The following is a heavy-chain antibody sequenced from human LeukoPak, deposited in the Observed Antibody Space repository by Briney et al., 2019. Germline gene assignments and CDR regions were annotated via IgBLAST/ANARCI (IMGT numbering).Heavy chain of an antibody. CDR3: ARGDELGYYYDSSGYSDY. Sequence: GASVKVSCKASGYTFTSYGISWVRQAPGQGLEWMGWISAHNGNTNYAQKLQGRVTMTTDASTSTAYMELRSLRSDDTAVYYCARGDELGYYYDSSGYSDYWGQGTLVTVSS. V-gene: IGHV1-18*01. J-gene: IGHJ4*02. CDR1: GYTFTSYG. D-gene: IGHD3-22*01. CDR2: ISAHNGNT.